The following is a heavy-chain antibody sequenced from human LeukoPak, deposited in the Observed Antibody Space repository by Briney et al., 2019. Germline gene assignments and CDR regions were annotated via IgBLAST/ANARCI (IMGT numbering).Heavy chain of an antibody. V-gene: IGHV3-21*01. CDR3: AGDYGSGNLDAFDI. J-gene: IGHJ3*02. CDR2: ISSSSSYI. D-gene: IGHD3-10*01. CDR1: GFTFSSYS. Sequence: GGSLRLSCAASGFTFSSYSMNWVRQAPGKGLEWVSSISSSSSYIYYADSVKGRFTISRDNAKNSLYLQMNSLRAEDTAVYYCAGDYGSGNLDAFDIWGQGTMVTVSS.